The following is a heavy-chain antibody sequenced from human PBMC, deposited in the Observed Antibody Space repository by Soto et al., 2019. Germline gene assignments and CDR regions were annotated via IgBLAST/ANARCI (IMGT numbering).Heavy chain of an antibody. CDR3: ARPEVGQQLGSWAFDI. CDR1: GYSFTSYW. D-gene: IGHD6-13*01. J-gene: IGHJ3*02. CDR2: IYPGDSDT. Sequence: PGESLKISCKGSGYSFTSYWNGWVRQMPGKCLEWMGIIYPGDSDTRYSPSFHGQVTISADKSISTAYLQWSSLKASDTAMYYCARPEVGQQLGSWAFDIWGQGTMVTVSS. V-gene: IGHV5-51*01.